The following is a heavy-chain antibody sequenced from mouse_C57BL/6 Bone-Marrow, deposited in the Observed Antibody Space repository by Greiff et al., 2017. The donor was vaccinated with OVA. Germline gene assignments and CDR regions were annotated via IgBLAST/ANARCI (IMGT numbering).Heavy chain of an antibody. CDR3: AGGRGFGSRGGMDD. J-gene: IGHJ4*01. CDR2: IYPRSGNT. CDR1: GYTFTSYG. Sequence: VQLQQSGAELARPGASVKLSCKASGYTFTSYGISWVKQRTGRGLEWIGEIYPRSGNTYYNEKFKGKATLTAAKSSSTAYMELRSLTSEDSAVYFCAGGRGFGSRGGMDDWGQGTTVTVSS. D-gene: IGHD1-1*01. V-gene: IGHV1-81*01.